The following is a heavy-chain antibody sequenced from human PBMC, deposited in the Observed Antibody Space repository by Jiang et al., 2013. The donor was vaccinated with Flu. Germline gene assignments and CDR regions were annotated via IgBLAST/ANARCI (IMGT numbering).Heavy chain of an antibody. CDR1: GYTFTSYA. CDR3: ARLFCSTTSCYEYYYYGMDV. CDR2: INTNTGNP. V-gene: IGHV7-4-1*02. J-gene: IGHJ6*02. D-gene: IGHD2-2*01. Sequence: QSGSELKKPGASVKVSCKASGYTFTSYAMNWVRQAPGQGLEWMGWINTNTGNPTYAQGFTGRFVFSLDTSVSTAYLQISSLKAEDTAVYYCARLFCSTTSCYEYYYYGMDVWGQGTTVTVSS.